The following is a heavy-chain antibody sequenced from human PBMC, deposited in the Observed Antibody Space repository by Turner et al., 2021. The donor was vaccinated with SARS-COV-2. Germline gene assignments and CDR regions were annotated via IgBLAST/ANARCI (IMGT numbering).Heavy chain of an antibody. CDR1: GFTSSSYT. D-gene: IGHD3-22*01. Sequence: EVQLVESGGGLVKPGGSLRLSCAASGFTSSSYTMDWVRQAPGKGLEGVSSISSSSSYIYYADSVKGRFTISRDNAKNSLYLQMNSLRAEDTAVFYCARQGDYYDSSGYYPDAFDIWGQGTMVTVSS. CDR2: ISSSSSYI. J-gene: IGHJ3*02. V-gene: IGHV3-21*01. CDR3: ARQGDYYDSSGYYPDAFDI.